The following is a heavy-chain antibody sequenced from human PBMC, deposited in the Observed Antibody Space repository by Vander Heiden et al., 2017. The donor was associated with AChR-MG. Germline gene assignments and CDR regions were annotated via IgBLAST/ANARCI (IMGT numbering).Heavy chain of an antibody. CDR2: FDHEDGET. CDR3: ATLGDITMYY. J-gene: IGHJ4*02. Sequence: QVQLVQSGAEVKTPGASVKVYCMVFGYTLTELSTNWVRQAPGKGSEWMGGFDHEDGETNYVQKFQGRVTMTEDTSTDTAYMEVSSLRSEDTAVYDGATLGDITMYYWGQGTLVTVSS. V-gene: IGHV1-24*01. CDR1: GYTLTELS. D-gene: IGHD3-10*02.